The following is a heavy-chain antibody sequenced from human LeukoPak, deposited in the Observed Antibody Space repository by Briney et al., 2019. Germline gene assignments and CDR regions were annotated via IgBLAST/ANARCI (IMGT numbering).Heavy chain of an antibody. CDR1: GGSLSSYY. CDR2: IYTSGST. D-gene: IGHD6-13*01. V-gene: IGHV4-4*07. J-gene: IGHJ6*03. Sequence: SETLSLTCTVSGGSLSSYYWNWIRQPAGKGLEWIGRIYTSGSTNYNPSLKSRVTMSVDTSKNQFSLKLSSVTAADTAVYYCARDPGRAAAGNRYYYYYYMDVWGKGTTVTISS. CDR3: ARDPGRAAAGNRYYYYYYMDV.